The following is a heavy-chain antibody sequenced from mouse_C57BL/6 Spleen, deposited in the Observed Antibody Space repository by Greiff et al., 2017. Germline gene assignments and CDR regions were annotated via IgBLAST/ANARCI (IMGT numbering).Heavy chain of an antibody. CDR1: GYTFTSYW. D-gene: IGHD1-1*01. CDR3: ARGVTTGGFAY. CDR2: IDPSDSYT. Sequence: QVQLQQPGAELVMPGASVKLSCKASGYTFTSYWMHWVKQRPGQGLEWIGEIDPSDSYTNYNQKFKGKSTLTVDKSSSTAYMQLSSLTSEDSAVYYCARGVTTGGFAYWGQGTLVTVSA. V-gene: IGHV1-69*01. J-gene: IGHJ3*01.